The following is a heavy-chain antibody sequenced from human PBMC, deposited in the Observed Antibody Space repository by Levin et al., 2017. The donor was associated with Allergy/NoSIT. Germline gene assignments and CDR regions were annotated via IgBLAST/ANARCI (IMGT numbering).Heavy chain of an antibody. Sequence: GGSLRLSCAASGFTFSSYAMSWVRQAPGKGLEWVSAISGSGGSTYSSLSFPFRFTISRDNSKNTLYLQMNSLRAEDTAVYYCAKEGIYGDYLDYWGQGTLVTVSS. D-gene: IGHD4-17*01. V-gene: IGHV3-23*01. CDR1: GFTFSSYA. J-gene: IGHJ4*02. CDR3: AKEGIYGDYLDY. CDR2: ISGSGGST.